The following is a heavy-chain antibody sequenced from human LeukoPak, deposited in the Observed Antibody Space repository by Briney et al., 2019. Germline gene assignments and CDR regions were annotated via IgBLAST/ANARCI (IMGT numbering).Heavy chain of an antibody. CDR3: ATLRSDSSGWYYFDY. CDR2: IWYDGSNK. Sequence: GGSLRLSCAASGFTVSSNYMSWVRQAPGKGLEWVALIWYDGSNKYYADSVKGRFTISRDNSKNMLYLQMNSLRTEDTAVYYCATLRSDSSGWYYFDYWGQGTLVTVSS. D-gene: IGHD6-19*01. CDR1: GFTVSSNY. J-gene: IGHJ4*02. V-gene: IGHV3-30*02.